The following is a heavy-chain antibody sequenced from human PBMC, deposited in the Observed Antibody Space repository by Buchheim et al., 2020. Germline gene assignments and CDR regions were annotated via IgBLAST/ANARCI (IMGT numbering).Heavy chain of an antibody. V-gene: IGHV3-23*01. CDR2: ISRSGDTT. CDR3: AKEEVPNDY. J-gene: IGHJ4*02. Sequence: EAQLLESGGGLVQPGGSLRLSCAVSGFTFSNSAMTWVRQAPGKGLEWVSAISRSGDTTYYADSVMGRFTISRDTSKNTLYLQMNSRRVDDTAVYYCAKEEVPNDYWGRGT. CDR1: GFTFSNSA.